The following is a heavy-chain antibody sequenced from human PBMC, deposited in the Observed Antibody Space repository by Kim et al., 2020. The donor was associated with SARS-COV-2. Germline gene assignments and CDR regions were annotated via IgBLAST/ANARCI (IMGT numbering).Heavy chain of an antibody. V-gene: IGHV3-30*02. CDR3: AKEGKLGIFDY. J-gene: IGHJ4*02. Sequence: KYYADSVKGRFTISRDNSKNTLYLQMNSLRAEDTAVYYCAKEGKLGIFDYWGQGTLVTVSS. D-gene: IGHD7-27*01. CDR2: K.